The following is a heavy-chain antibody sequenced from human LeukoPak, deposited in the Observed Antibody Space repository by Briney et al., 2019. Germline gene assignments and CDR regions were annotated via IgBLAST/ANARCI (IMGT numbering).Heavy chain of an antibody. CDR1: GFTFSSYW. J-gene: IGHJ4*02. Sequence: PGGSLRLSCAASGFTFSSYWMSWVRQAPGKGLEWVANIKQDESEKYYVDSLKGRFTISRDNPKNSLYLQMNSLRAEDTAVYYCARDKIEGPTKLDYWGQGILVTVSS. CDR2: IKQDESEK. V-gene: IGHV3-7*01. D-gene: IGHD1-1*01. CDR3: ARDKIEGPTKLDY.